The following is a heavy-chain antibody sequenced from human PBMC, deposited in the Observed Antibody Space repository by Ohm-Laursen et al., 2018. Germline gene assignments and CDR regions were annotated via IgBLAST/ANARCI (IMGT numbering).Heavy chain of an antibody. CDR2: IYYNGNP. CDR3: VLYSSFSVS. CDR1: GGSLRNYY. Sequence: SDTLSLTCTVSGGSLRNYYWSWIRQPPGKGLEWIGYIYYNGNPRYNPSLESRATISVDPSKNHFSLKLNSVTAADTALYYCVLYSSFSVSWGQGTLVTVSS. J-gene: IGHJ5*02. D-gene: IGHD6-6*01. V-gene: IGHV4-59*08.